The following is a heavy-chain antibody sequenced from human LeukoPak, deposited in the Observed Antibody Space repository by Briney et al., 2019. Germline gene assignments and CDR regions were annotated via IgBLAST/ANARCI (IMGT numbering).Heavy chain of an antibody. CDR2: ITLDGSDS. D-gene: IGHD1-1*01. CDR1: GFPFSSYW. Sequence: GGSLRLSCAASGFPFSSYWMAWVRQAPGKGLEWVATITLDGSDSYYVDSVKGRFTVCRDNAKNSLYLQMNSLRVEDTAVFYCTTENWYVFENWGQGSLVTVSS. CDR3: TTENWYVFEN. V-gene: IGHV3-7*04. J-gene: IGHJ4*02.